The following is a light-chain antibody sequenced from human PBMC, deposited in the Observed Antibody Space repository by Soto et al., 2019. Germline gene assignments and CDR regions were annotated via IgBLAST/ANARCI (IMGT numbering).Light chain of an antibody. CDR1: SSDVGDYNY. Sequence: QSVLTQPASVSGSPGQSITISCTGTSSDVGDYNYVSWYQQHPGKAPKLIIFEVSNRPSGVSNRFSGSKSGNTASLIISGLQAEDEADYYCCSYTSSDTLVFGGGTKLTVL. J-gene: IGLJ3*02. V-gene: IGLV2-14*01. CDR2: EVS. CDR3: CSYTSSDTLV.